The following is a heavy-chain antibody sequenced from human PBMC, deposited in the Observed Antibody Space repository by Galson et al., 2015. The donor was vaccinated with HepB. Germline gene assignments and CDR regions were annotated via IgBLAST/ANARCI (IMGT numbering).Heavy chain of an antibody. Sequence: LRLSCAASGITFSDYFLSWIRQAPGKGLEWISYISTSGSAIYYADSVKGRFTVSRDNAKNSLYLQMDSLRAEDTAVYYCSSLAYDAFDMWGQGTMVTVSS. CDR1: GITFSDYF. V-gene: IGHV3-11*01. CDR2: ISTSGSAI. J-gene: IGHJ3*02. CDR3: SSLAYDAFDM.